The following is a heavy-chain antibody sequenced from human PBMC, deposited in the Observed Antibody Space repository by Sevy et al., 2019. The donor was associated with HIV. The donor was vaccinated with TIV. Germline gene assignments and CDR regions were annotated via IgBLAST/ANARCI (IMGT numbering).Heavy chain of an antibody. J-gene: IGHJ4*02. CDR2: LSFGCGEI. CDR3: AREECTKPHDY. D-gene: IGHD2-8*01. CDR1: GFTFSKYS. V-gene: IGHV3-23*01. Sequence: QPGGSLRLSCAASGFTFSKYSMSWVRQPPGKGLEWVSTLSFGCGEINYADSVKGRFTISRDNSKSSVYLQMNNLRPEDTAVYYCAREECTKPHDYWGQGTLVTVSS.